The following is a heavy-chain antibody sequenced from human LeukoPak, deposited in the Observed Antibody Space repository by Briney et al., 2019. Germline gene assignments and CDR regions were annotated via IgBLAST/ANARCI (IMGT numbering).Heavy chain of an antibody. J-gene: IGHJ4*02. CDR1: GYTFTGYY. V-gene: IGHV1-2*06. D-gene: IGHD6-13*01. CDR2: INPNSGGT. CDR3: ARALKGIAAAKLGLAY. Sequence: ASVKVSCKASGYTFTGYYMHWVRQAPGQGLEWRGRINPNSGGTNYAQKFQGRVTMTGDTSISTAYMELSRLRSDDTAVYYCARALKGIAAAKLGLAYWGQGTLVTVSS.